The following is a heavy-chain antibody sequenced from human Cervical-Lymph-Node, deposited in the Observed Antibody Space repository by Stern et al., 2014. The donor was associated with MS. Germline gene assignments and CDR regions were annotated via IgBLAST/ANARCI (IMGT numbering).Heavy chain of an antibody. V-gene: IGHV3-23*04. J-gene: IGHJ1*01. CDR2: ISDNADTT. D-gene: IGHD3-22*01. Sequence: EVQLVESGGGLVQPGGSLRLSCAATGFTFSSYAMNWVRQAPGKGLEWVSVISDNADTTYYADSVKGRFTISRDNSKNTLYLQMISLRAEDTAVYYCAKDQQPVVVMSPFQHWARAPWSPSPQ. CDR3: AKDQQPVVVMSPFQH. CDR1: GFTFSSYA.